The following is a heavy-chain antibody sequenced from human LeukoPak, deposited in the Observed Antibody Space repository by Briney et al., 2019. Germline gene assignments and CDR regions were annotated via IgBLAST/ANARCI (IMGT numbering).Heavy chain of an antibody. J-gene: IGHJ1*01. Sequence: SETLSLTCTVSGGSISSSSYYWGWIRQPPGKGLEWIGSIYYSGSTYYNPSVKSRVTISIDTSKNQFSLKLSSVTAADTAVYYCARQRRHSNSWRAEYFHHWGQGTLVTVS. CDR2: IYYSGST. V-gene: IGHV4-39*01. CDR1: GGSISSSSYY. D-gene: IGHD6-13*01. CDR3: ARQRRHSNSWRAEYFHH.